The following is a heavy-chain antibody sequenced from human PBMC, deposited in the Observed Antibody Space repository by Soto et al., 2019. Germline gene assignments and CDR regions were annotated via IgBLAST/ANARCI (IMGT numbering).Heavy chain of an antibody. CDR1: GFNFKDYY. CDR3: ARIHYGKDAIDV. V-gene: IGHV3-11*01. CDR2: ISGGGNIM. D-gene: IGHD4-17*01. Sequence: QVQLVESGGGLVKPGGSLRLSCGASGFNFKDYYMTWIRQAPGKGLEWTSYISGGGNIMYYADSVKGRFTISRDNVKTSLYLQMDSLRAEDTAIYYCARIHYGKDAIDVWDQGTMVTVSS. J-gene: IGHJ3*01.